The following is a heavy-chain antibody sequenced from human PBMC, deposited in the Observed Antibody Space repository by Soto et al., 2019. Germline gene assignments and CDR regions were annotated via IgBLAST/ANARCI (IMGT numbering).Heavy chain of an antibody. Sequence: EVQLVESGGGLVQPGGSLRLSCAASGFTFSSYDMHWVRQATGKGLEWVSAIGTAGDPYYPGSVKGRFTISRDNAKNSLYLQMNSLRAGDTAVYYCARGSGYYYGMDVWGQGTTVTVSS. J-gene: IGHJ6*02. CDR2: IGTAGDP. CDR1: GFTFSSYD. V-gene: IGHV3-13*05. CDR3: ARGSGYYYGMDV. D-gene: IGHD3-10*01.